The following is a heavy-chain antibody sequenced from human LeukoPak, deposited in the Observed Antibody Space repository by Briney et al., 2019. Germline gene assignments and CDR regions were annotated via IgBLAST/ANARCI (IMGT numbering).Heavy chain of an antibody. CDR3: AKTPKIRGVSNFDY. J-gene: IGHJ4*02. V-gene: IGHV3-23*01. Sequence: PGGSLRLSCAASGFTFSSYAVSWVRQAPGKGLEWVSGISGSGGSTYYAGSVKGRFTISRDNSKNTLYLQMNSLRTEDTAVYYCAKTPKIRGVSNFDYWGQGTLVTVSS. CDR1: GFTFSSYA. D-gene: IGHD3-10*01. CDR2: ISGSGGST.